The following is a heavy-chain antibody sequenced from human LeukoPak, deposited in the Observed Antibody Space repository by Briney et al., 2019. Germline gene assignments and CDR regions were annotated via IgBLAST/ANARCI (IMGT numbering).Heavy chain of an antibody. J-gene: IGHJ4*02. CDR1: GYSFTSYW. CDR3: ARRSASGSSTDFDY. CDR2: IYPGDSDT. Sequence: GESLQISCKGSGYSFTSYWIGWVRQMPGKGLEWMGIIYPGDSDTRYSPSFQGQVTISADKSISTAYVQWNSLTASDTAMYYCARRSASGSSTDFDYWGQGTLVTVSS. D-gene: IGHD1-26*01. V-gene: IGHV5-51*01.